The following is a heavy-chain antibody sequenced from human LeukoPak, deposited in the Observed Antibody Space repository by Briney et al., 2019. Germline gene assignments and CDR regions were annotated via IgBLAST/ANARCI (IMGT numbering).Heavy chain of an antibody. D-gene: IGHD4-17*01. V-gene: IGHV4-30-2*01. CDR3: ARAFNYGDYENYYYYGMDV. CDR1: GGSISSGGYS. J-gene: IGHJ6*02. CDR2: IYHSGST. Sequence: SETLSLTCAVSGGSISSGGYSWSWIRQPPGKGLEWIGYIYHSGSTYYNPSLKSRVTISVDRSKNQFSLKLSSVTAEDTAVYYCARAFNYGDYENYYYYGMDVWGQGTTVTVSS.